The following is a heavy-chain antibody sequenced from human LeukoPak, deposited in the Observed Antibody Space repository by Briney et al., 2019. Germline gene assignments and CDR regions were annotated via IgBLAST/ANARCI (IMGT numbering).Heavy chain of an antibody. Sequence: ASVKVSCKASGGTFSSYAISWVRQAPGQGLEWMGGIIPIFGTANYAQKFQGRVTITADESTSTAYMELSSLRSEDTAVYYCARGAVTNYYYYGMDVWGQGTTVTVSS. CDR1: GGTFSSYA. V-gene: IGHV1-69*13. J-gene: IGHJ6*02. D-gene: IGHD3-3*01. CDR3: ARGAVTNYYYYGMDV. CDR2: IIPIFGTA.